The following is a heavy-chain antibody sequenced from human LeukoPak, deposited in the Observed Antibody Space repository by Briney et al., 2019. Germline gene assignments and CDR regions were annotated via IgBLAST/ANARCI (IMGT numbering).Heavy chain of an antibody. D-gene: IGHD3-10*01. Sequence: SETLSLTCSVSGYSISSGYYWGWIRQPPGKGLEWIGSIYHSGRTYYNSSLKSRVTISVDTSKNQFSLKLSSVTAADTALYCARDLVVRGVRQDYYYGMDVWGQGTTVTVSS. CDR3: ARDLVVRGVRQDYYYGMDV. J-gene: IGHJ6*02. CDR2: IYHSGRT. CDR1: GYSISSGYY. V-gene: IGHV4-38-2*02.